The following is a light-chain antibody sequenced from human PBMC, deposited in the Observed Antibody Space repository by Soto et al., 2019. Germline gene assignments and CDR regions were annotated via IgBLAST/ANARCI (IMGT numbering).Light chain of an antibody. V-gene: IGLV2-14*01. CDR1: TSDVGGYNY. CDR3: SSYTSGSTRYV. CDR2: DVT. J-gene: IGLJ1*01. Sequence: QSALTQPASVSGSPGQSITISCTGTTSDVGGYNYVSWYQQHPGKAPQLMIYDVTNRPSGVSNRFSGSKSGNTASLAISGLQAEDEADYYCSSYTSGSTRYVFGTGTQLTVL.